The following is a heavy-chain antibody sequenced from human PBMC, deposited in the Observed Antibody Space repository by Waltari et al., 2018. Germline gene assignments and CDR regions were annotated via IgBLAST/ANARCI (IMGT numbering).Heavy chain of an antibody. J-gene: IGHJ4*02. Sequence: QVQLVQSGAEVKKPGASVKVSCQVSGYTPTESSMHWLRQAPGKGLEWMGGFDPEDGETIYAQKFQGRVTMTEDTSTDTAYMELSSLRSEDTAVYYCATDTDSSSLIFDYWGQGTLVTVSS. D-gene: IGHD6-13*01. V-gene: IGHV1-24*01. CDR1: GYTPTESS. CDR3: ATDTDSSSLIFDY. CDR2: FDPEDGET.